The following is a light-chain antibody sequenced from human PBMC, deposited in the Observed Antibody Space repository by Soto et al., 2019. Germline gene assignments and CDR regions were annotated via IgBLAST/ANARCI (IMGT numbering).Light chain of an antibody. V-gene: IGKV4-1*01. CDR2: WAS. CDR3: QQYYTTPPM. CDR1: QSVLYSSNNKNY. J-gene: IGKJ1*01. Sequence: DIVMTQSPDSLAVSLGERATINCKSSQSVLYSSNNKNYSAWYQQKPGQPPKLLIYWASTRESGVPDRFGGSGSGTDFTLTISSLQAEDVAVYYCQQYYTTPPMFGQGTKVEIK.